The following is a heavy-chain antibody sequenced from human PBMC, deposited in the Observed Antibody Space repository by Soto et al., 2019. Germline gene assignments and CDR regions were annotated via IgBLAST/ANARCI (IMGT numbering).Heavy chain of an antibody. CDR1: GFTFSSYW. CDR3: ARAPPSVLRFLEWVPKPFDY. V-gene: IGHV3-7*01. Sequence: GGSLRLSCAASGFTFSSYWMSWVRQAPGKGLEWVANIKQDGSEKYYVDSVKGRFTISRDNAKNSLYLQMNSLRAEDTAVYYCARAPPSVLRFLEWVPKPFDYWGQGTLVTVLL. J-gene: IGHJ4*02. CDR2: IKQDGSEK. D-gene: IGHD3-3*01.